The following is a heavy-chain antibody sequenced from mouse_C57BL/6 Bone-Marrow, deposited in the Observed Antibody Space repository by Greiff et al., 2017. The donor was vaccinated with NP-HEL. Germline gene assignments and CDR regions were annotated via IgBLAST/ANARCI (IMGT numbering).Heavy chain of an antibody. CDR1: GFSLSTSGMG. Sequence: QVTLKVSGPGILQSSQPLSLTCSFSGFSLSTSGMGVSWIRQPSGKGLEWLAHIYWDDDKRYNPSMKSRLTISKATSRHQVFLKLTSVDTADTATYYCARLYYDSDGGLYYFDYWGQGTTLTVSS. CDR2: IYWDDDK. J-gene: IGHJ2*01. V-gene: IGHV8-12*01. D-gene: IGHD2-4*01. CDR3: ARLYYDSDGGLYYFDY.